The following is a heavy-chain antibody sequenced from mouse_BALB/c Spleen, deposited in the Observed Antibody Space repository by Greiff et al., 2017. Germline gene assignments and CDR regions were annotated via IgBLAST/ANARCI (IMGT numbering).Heavy chain of an antibody. CDR3: TREEYGNYVAMDY. D-gene: IGHD2-10*02. J-gene: IGHJ4*01. Sequence: VQLKQSGTVLARPGASVKMSCKASGYSFTSYWMHWVKQRPGQGLEWIGAIYPGNSDTSYNQKFKGKAKLTAVTSASTAYMELSSLTNEDSAVYYCTREEYGNYVAMDYWGQGTSVTVSS. CDR1: GYSFTSYW. CDR2: IYPGNSDT. V-gene: IGHV1-5*01.